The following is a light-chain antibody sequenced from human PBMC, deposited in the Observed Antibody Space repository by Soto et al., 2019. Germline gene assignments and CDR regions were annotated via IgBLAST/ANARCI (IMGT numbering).Light chain of an antibody. J-gene: IGLJ1*01. Sequence: NFMLTQPHSVSESPGKTVTISCTRSSGSIASNYVQWYQQRPGSAPTTVIYEDNQRPSGVPDRFSGSIDSSSNSASLTISGLQAGDEADYYCSSYTSSSTLYVFGTGTKLTVL. V-gene: IGLV6-57*04. CDR1: SGSIASNY. CDR2: EDN. CDR3: SSYTSSSTLYV.